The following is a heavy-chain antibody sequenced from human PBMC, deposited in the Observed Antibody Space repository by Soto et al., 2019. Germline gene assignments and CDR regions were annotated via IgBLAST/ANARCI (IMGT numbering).Heavy chain of an antibody. CDR1: GGSIISGTYY. CDR3: ARVLFTTWTHLADY. D-gene: IGHD1-1*01. J-gene: IGHJ4*02. Sequence: SETLCLTCTVSGGSIISGTYYWSWIRKPPGEGLEWIGAMYYSGSPHYNPSLKSRVTMSVDTSKNHFSLNLTSVTTADTAVYYCARVLFTTWTHLADYWGQGTLVTVSS. V-gene: IGHV4-39*02. CDR2: MYYSGSP.